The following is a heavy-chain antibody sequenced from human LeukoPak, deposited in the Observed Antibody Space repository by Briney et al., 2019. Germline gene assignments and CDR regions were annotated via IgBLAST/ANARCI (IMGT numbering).Heavy chain of an antibody. CDR3: ARDKSCGFDY. V-gene: IGHV6-1*01. CDR1: GYSDSSNSAA. J-gene: IGHJ4*02. Sequence: SQTLSLTCAISGYSDSSNSAAWNWIRQSPSRGLQCLGRTYYRYKWYNDYAESVKSRITINPDTSKNQFSLQLNSVTPEDTAVYYCARDKSCGFDYWGQGTLVTVSS. CDR2: TYYRYKWYN.